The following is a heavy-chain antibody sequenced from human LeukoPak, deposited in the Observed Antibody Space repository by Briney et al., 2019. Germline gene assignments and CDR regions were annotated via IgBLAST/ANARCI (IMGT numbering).Heavy chain of an antibody. D-gene: IGHD5-18*01. CDR2: ISKDGSTT. CDR1: GFTFNNYW. V-gene: IGHV3-74*01. CDR3: ARGASSGYRIDY. J-gene: IGHJ4*02. Sequence: GGSLRLSCAASGFTFNNYWMHWVRQAPGKGLVWVSRISKDGSTTNYADSVEGRFTISRDNAKNTLYLQTNSLTAEDTALYYCARGASSGYRIDYWGQGTLVTVSS.